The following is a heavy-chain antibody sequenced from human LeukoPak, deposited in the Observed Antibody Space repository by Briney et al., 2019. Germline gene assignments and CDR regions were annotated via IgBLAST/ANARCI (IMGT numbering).Heavy chain of an antibody. CDR2: ISGSGGST. J-gene: IGHJ4*02. Sequence: GGSLRLSCAASGFTFSSYGMSWVRQAPGKGLEWVSAISGSGGSTYYADSVKGRFTISRDNSKNTLYLQMNSLRAEDTAVYYCAKDLIYYYDSSGHDYWGQGTLVTVSS. V-gene: IGHV3-23*01. D-gene: IGHD3-22*01. CDR3: AKDLIYYYDSSGHDY. CDR1: GFTFSSYG.